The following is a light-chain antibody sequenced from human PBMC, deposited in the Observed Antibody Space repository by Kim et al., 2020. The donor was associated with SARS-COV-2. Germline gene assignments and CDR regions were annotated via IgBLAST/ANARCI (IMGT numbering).Light chain of an antibody. CDR2: EVS. Sequence: QSALTQPPSASGSPGQSVTISCTGTSSDVGGYNYVSWYQQHPGKAPKLMIYEVSKRPSGVPDRFSGSKSGNTASLTVSGLQAEDEADYYCSSYAGSNNWVFGGENQLTVL. V-gene: IGLV2-8*01. CDR3: SSYAGSNNWV. CDR1: SSDVGGYNY. J-gene: IGLJ3*02.